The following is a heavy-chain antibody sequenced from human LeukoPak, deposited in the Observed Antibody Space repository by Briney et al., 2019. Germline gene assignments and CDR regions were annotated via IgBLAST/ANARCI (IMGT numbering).Heavy chain of an antibody. CDR1: GFTFSTYV. D-gene: IGHD1-1*01. CDR2: INGSGGST. CDR3: AKGNWRYFDY. J-gene: IGHJ4*02. V-gene: IGHV3-23*01. Sequence: PGGSLRLSCAASGFTFSTYVMSWVRQAPGKGLEWVSAINGSGGSTYYADSVKGRFTISRDNSKNTLYLQMNSLGADDTAVYYCAKGNWRYFDYWGQGTLVTVSS.